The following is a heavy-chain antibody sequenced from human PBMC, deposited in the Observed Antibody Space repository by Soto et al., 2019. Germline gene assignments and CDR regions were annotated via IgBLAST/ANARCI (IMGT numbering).Heavy chain of an antibody. D-gene: IGHD3-22*01. CDR2: IYYSGTI. V-gene: IGHV4-31*03. J-gene: IGHJ3*01. CDR3: AMKPLADSSGSYRDAFDV. Sequence: QVQLQESGPGLVKPSQTLFLTCTVSGASISSGGYCWSWIRQHPGKGLEWIGDIYYSGTIFQNPSLKSRVIVSLDTSKNQFSLRLSSVTAADTAVYYCAMKPLADSSGSYRDAFDVWGLGTLVTVSS. CDR1: GASISSGGYC.